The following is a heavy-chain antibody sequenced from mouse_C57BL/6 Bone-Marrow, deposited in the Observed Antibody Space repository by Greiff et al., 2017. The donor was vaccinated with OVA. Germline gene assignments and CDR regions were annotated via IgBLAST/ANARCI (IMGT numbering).Heavy chain of an antibody. Sequence: EVQLVESGGGLVKPGGSLKLSCAASGFTFSDYGMHWVRQAPEKGLEWVAYISSGSSTIYYEDTVKGRFTISRDKAKNTLVLQMTSLRSEDTAMYNCARPGPYYFDYWGQGTTLTVSS. CDR3: ARPGPYYFDY. D-gene: IGHD4-1*01. J-gene: IGHJ2*01. CDR2: ISSGSSTI. V-gene: IGHV5-17*01. CDR1: GFTFSDYG.